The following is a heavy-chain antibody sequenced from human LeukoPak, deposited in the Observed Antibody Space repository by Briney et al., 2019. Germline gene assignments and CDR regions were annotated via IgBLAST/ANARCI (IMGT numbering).Heavy chain of an antibody. Sequence: ASVKVSCKASGYTFTSYYMHWVRQAPGQGLEWMGIINPSGGSTSYAQKFQGRVTMTRDTSTSTVYMELSSLRSEDTAVYYCARDTATRITIFGVVIHRDAFDIWGQGTMVTVSS. CDR2: INPSGGST. J-gene: IGHJ3*02. D-gene: IGHD3-3*01. V-gene: IGHV1-46*01. CDR1: GYTFTSYY. CDR3: ARDTATRITIFGVVIHRDAFDI.